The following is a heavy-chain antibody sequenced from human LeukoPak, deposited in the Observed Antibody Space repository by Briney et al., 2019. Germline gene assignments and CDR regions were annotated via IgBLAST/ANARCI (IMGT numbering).Heavy chain of an antibody. CDR3: AVTLCGYHSYYFDY. J-gene: IGHJ4*02. D-gene: IGHD5-12*01. Sequence: SSETLSLTCTVSGGSISSYYWSWIRQPPGKGLEWIGYIYYSGSTNYNPSLKSRVTISVDTSKNQFSLKLSSVTAADTAVYYCAVTLCGYHSYYFDYWGQGTLVTVSS. CDR1: GGSISSYY. CDR2: IYYSGST. V-gene: IGHV4-59*08.